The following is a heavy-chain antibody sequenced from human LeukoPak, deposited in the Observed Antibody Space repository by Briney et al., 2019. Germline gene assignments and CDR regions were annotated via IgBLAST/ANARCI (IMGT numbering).Heavy chain of an antibody. D-gene: IGHD1-7*01. V-gene: IGHV3-48*03. Sequence: PGGSLRHSCAASGFTFSSYEMNWLRQAPGKGLEWVSYISSSGSTIYYADSVKGRFTISRDNAKNLLYLQMNSLRAEDTAVYYCARGELYGAFYWGQGTLVTVSS. J-gene: IGHJ4*02. CDR3: ARGELYGAFY. CDR2: ISSSGSTI. CDR1: GFTFSSYE.